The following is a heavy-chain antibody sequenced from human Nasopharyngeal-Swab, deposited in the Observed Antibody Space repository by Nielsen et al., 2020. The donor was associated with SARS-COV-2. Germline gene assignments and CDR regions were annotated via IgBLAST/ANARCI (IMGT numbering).Heavy chain of an antibody. V-gene: IGHV3-66*01. CDR1: GFTVSSHY. CDR3: ARDGSGYSYGLLDY. CDR2: IYSGGST. D-gene: IGHD5-18*01. Sequence: GESLKISRAASGFTVSSHYMSWVRQAPGKGLEWVSVIYSGGSTYYADSVKGRFTISRDNSKNTLYLQMNSLRAADTAVYYCARDGSGYSYGLLDYWGQGTLVTVSS. J-gene: IGHJ4*02.